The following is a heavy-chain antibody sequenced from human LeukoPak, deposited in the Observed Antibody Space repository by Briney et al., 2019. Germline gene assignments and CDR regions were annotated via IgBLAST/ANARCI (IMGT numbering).Heavy chain of an antibody. CDR1: GGSFSGYY. D-gene: IGHD3-10*01. J-gene: IGHJ4*02. CDR3: STGMLRGLAPVFLDY. CDR2: INHSGST. V-gene: IGHV4-34*01. Sequence: SETLSLTCAVYGGSFSGYYWSWIRQPPGKGLEWIGEINHSGSTNYNPSLKSRVAISVDTSKNQFSLKLSSVTAADTAVYYCSTGMLRGLAPVFLDYWGQGTLVTVSS.